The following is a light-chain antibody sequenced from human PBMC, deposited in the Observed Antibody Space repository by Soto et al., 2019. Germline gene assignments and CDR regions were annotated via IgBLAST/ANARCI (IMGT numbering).Light chain of an antibody. CDR3: GTWDSSLSAGV. CDR1: SSNIGSNY. Sequence: QSVLTQPPSVSAAPGQKVTISCSGSSSNIGSNYASWYQQLPGTAPKLLIYDNNKRPSGIPDRFSGSKSGTSATLDITGLQTGDEADYYCGTWDSSLSAGVFGGGTQLTVL. J-gene: IGLJ7*01. V-gene: IGLV1-51*01. CDR2: DNN.